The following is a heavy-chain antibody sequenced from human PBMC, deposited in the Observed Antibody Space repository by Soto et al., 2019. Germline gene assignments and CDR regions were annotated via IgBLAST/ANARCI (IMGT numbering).Heavy chain of an antibody. V-gene: IGHV5-51*01. J-gene: IGHJ6*02. D-gene: IGHD3-9*01. CDR1: GYIFTSYW. CDR3: ARHQGYYDILTGLYYYYGMDV. Sequence: PGESLKISCKGSGYIFTSYWIGWVRQMPGKCLEWMGIIYPGDSDTRYSPSFQGQVTISADKSISTAYLQWSSLKASDTAMYYCARHQGYYDILTGLYYYYGMDVWGQGTTVTVSS. CDR2: IYPGDSDT.